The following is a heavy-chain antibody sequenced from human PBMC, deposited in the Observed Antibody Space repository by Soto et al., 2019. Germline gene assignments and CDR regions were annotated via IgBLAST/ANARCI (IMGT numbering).Heavy chain of an antibody. D-gene: IGHD3-10*01. V-gene: IGHV4-4*07. CDR2: SYSSGGT. CDR1: GDSISNYY. CDR3: ARGERSGSNYTIDY. Sequence: QVQLQESGPGLVKPSETLSLTCTVSGDSISNYYWSWIRQPAGKGLAWIGRSYSSGGTNDSPSLKRSVTMSVQTSNNQVSLKLSSVTAADTAVYYCARGERSGSNYTIDYWGQGTLVTVSS. J-gene: IGHJ4*02.